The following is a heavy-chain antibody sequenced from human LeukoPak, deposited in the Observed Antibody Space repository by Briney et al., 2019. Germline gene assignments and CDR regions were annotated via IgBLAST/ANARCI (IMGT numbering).Heavy chain of an antibody. V-gene: IGHV3-30*03. CDR3: ATGYSVEMATMPD. J-gene: IGHJ4*02. CDR1: GFTFKSYG. Sequence: GGSLRLSCAASGFTFKSYGMHWVRQAPGKGLEWVAAISYDGSDKYYVDSVEGRFTISRDNSKNTLYLQMDSLKSEDTAVYYCATGYSVEMATMPDWGQGTLVTVPS. D-gene: IGHD5-24*01. CDR2: ISYDGSDK.